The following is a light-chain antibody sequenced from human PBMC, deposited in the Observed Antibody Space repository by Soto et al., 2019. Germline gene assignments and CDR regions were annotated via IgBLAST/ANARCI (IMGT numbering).Light chain of an antibody. J-gene: IGKJ1*01. CDR2: DAS. CDR3: QQYNSYQT. CDR1: QSISSW. Sequence: DIQMTQSPSTLSASVGDRVTITCRASQSISSWLAWYQQKPGKAPKLLIYDASILESGVPSRFSVSGSGTKITLTISSLQPDDFATYYCQQYNSYQTFGQGTKVEIK. V-gene: IGKV1-5*01.